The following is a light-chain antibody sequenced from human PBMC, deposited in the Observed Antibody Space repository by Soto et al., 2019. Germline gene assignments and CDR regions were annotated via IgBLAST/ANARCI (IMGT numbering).Light chain of an antibody. CDR3: CSYAGSSTYV. J-gene: IGLJ1*01. CDR2: DDT. Sequence: QSALTQPASVSGSPGQSITISCTGTSSDVGSYNLVSWYQQHPGKAPKVMIYDDTKRPSGVSNRFSGSKSGNTASLTISGLQAEDEADYYCCSYAGSSTYVFGPGTKVTVL. CDR1: SSDVGSYNL. V-gene: IGLV2-23*01.